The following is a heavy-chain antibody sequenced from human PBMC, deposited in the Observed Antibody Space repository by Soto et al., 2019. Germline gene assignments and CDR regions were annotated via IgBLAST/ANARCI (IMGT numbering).Heavy chain of an antibody. D-gene: IGHD4-17*01. J-gene: IGHJ6*02. V-gene: IGHV3-23*01. CDR1: GFTFSSYA. Sequence: EVQLLESGGGLVQPGGSLRLSCAASGFTFSSYAMSWVRQAPGKGLEWVSAISGSGGSTYYADSVKGRFTISRDNSKNPLYLQMNSLRAEDTAVYYCAKASGGDYGYYYYYYGMDVWGQGTTVTVSS. CDR2: ISGSGGST. CDR3: AKASGGDYGYYYYYYGMDV.